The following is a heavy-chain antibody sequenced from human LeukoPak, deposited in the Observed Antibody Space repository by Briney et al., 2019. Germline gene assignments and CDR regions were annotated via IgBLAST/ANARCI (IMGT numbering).Heavy chain of an antibody. Sequence: GGSLRLSCAASGFTFSSYVMSWVRQAPGKGLEWVSAISGSGGSTYYADSVKGRFTISRDNSKNTLYLQMNSLRPEDTAMYYCARDFEFTTEDTFASPDYWGQGTLVTVSS. D-gene: IGHD5-18*01. J-gene: IGHJ4*02. CDR3: ARDFEFTTEDTFASPDY. V-gene: IGHV3-23*01. CDR1: GFTFSSYV. CDR2: ISGSGGST.